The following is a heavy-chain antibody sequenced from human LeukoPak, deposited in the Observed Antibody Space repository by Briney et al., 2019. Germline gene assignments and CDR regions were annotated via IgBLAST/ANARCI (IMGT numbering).Heavy chain of an antibody. CDR2: ISSSGSTI. CDR3: ARDQYYDSSGYYSGY. J-gene: IGHJ4*02. D-gene: IGHD3-22*01. Sequence: PGGSLRLSCAASGFTSSDYYMSWIRQAPGKGLEWVSYISSSGSTIYYADSVKGRFTISRDNAKNSLYLQMNSLRAEDTAVYYCARDQYYDSSGYYSGYWGQGTLVTVSS. CDR1: GFTSSDYY. V-gene: IGHV3-11*04.